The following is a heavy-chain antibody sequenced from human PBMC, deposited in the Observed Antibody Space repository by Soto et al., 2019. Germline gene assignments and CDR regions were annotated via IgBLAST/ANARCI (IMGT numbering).Heavy chain of an antibody. D-gene: IGHD5-12*01. Sequence: QVQLQESGPGLVKPSETLSLTCTVSGGSISSYYWSWIRQPPGKRLEWIGYIYYSGSTNYNPSLKXRVTISVDTSKNQVSLELRSVTAADTAVYYCARDSVGSGYDWGQGTLVTVSS. J-gene: IGHJ4*02. CDR1: GGSISSYY. V-gene: IGHV4-59*01. CDR2: IYYSGST. CDR3: ARDSVGSGYD.